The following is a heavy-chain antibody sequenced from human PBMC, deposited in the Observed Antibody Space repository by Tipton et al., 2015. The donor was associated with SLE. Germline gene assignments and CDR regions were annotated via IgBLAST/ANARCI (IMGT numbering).Heavy chain of an antibody. CDR3: AYSGYADYYYYMDV. V-gene: IGHV4-59*08. J-gene: IGHJ6*03. D-gene: IGHD5-12*01. CDR2: NSYSGST. Sequence: TLSLTCTVSGDTISDHYWSWFRQPPGKGLEWIGYNSYSGSTNYSPSLKSRVTISVDTSKNQFSLKLSSVTAADTAVYYCAYSGYADYYYYMDVWGKGTTVTVSS. CDR1: GDTISDHY.